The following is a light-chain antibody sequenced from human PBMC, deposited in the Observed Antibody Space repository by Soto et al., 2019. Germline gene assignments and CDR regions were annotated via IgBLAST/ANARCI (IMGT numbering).Light chain of an antibody. J-gene: IGKJ4*01. CDR3: QKYNSSPLT. CDR1: QSVSSN. V-gene: IGKV3-15*01. Sequence: EIVMTQSPATLSVSLGERATLSCRASQSVSSNLAWYQQKPGQAPRLLIYGASTRATGIPARFSGSGSGTEFTLTISSLQSEDFAVYYCQKYNSSPLTFGGGTKVEIK. CDR2: GAS.